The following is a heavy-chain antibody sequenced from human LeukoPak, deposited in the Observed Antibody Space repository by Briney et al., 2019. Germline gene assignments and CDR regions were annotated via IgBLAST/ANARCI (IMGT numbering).Heavy chain of an antibody. CDR3: ARDPGSYFYYYYGMDV. CDR1: GYTFTGYY. V-gene: IGHV1-2*02. CDR2: INPNSGGT. D-gene: IGHD1-26*01. J-gene: IGHJ6*02. Sequence: ASVKVSCKASGYTFTGYYMHWVRQAPGQGLEWMGWINPNSGGTNYAQKFQGGVTMTRDTSISTAYMELSRLRSDDTAVYYCARDPGSYFYYYYGMDVWGQGTTVTVSS.